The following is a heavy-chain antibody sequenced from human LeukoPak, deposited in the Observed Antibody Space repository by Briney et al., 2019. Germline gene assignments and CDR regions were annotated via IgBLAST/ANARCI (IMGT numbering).Heavy chain of an antibody. CDR2: MNPNSGNT. V-gene: IGHV1-8*01. CDR3: ARGPITIFGVVSRRNWFDP. CDR1: GYTFTSYD. J-gene: IGHJ5*02. D-gene: IGHD3-3*01. Sequence: ASVKVSCKASGYTFTSYDINWVRQATGQGLEWMGWMNPNSGNTGYAQEFQGRVTMTRNTSISTAYMELSSLRSEDTAVYYCARGPITIFGVVSRRNWFDPWGQGTLVTVSS.